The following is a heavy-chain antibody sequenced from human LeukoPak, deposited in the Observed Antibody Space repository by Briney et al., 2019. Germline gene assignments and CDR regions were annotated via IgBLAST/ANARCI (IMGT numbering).Heavy chain of an antibody. D-gene: IGHD3-3*01. CDR2: IYPGDSDT. CDR1: GYSFTSYW. V-gene: IGHV5-51*01. Sequence: GEPLQISCLGSGYSFTSYWIGGVGQMPGKGLEWMGIIYPGDSDTRYSPSFQGQVTISADKSINTAYLQWSSLKASDTAMYYCARHVTDFWSGSSYYYYMDVWGKGTTVTVSS. CDR3: ARHVTDFWSGSSYYYYMDV. J-gene: IGHJ6*03.